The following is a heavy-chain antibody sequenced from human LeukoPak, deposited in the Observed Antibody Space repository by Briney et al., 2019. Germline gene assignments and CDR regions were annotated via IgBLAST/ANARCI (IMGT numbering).Heavy chain of an antibody. CDR2: ISAYNGNT. V-gene: IGHV1-18*01. Sequence: GASVKVSCKASGGTFSSYAISWVRQAPGQGLEWMGWISAYNGNTNYAQKLQGRVTVTTDTSTSTAYMELSSLRSEDTAVYYCARSYSSSSFDYWGQGTLVTVSS. J-gene: IGHJ4*02. CDR3: ARSYSSSSFDY. D-gene: IGHD6-6*01. CDR1: GGTFSSYA.